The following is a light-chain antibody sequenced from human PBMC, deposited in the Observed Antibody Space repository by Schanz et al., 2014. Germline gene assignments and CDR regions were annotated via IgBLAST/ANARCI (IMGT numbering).Light chain of an antibody. CDR3: QQYYGVPLT. CDR1: QSVLSSADNKNY. V-gene: IGKV4-1*01. Sequence: DIVMTQSPDSLAVPLGERATINCKSSQSVLSSADNKNYLVWYQQKPGQPPKLIIYWASTRESGVPDRFSGSGSGTDFTLTISSLQAEDVAVYYCQQYYGVPLTFGGGTKVEI. J-gene: IGKJ4*01. CDR2: WAS.